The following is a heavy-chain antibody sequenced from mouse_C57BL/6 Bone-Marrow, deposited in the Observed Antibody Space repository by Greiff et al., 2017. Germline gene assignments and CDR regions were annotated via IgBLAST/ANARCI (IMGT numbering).Heavy chain of an antibody. Sequence: QVQLQQPGAELVKPGASVKMSCKASGYTFTSYWITWVKQRPGQGLEWIGDIYPGSGSTNYNEKFKSKATLTVDTSSSTAYMQLSSLTSEDSAVYYCARDDYVDWYFDVWGTGTTVTVSS. CDR3: ARDDYVDWYFDV. V-gene: IGHV1-55*01. D-gene: IGHD2-4*01. CDR1: GYTFTSYW. CDR2: IYPGSGST. J-gene: IGHJ1*03.